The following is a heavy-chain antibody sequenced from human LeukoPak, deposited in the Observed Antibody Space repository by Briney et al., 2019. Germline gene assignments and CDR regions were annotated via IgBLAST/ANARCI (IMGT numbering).Heavy chain of an antibody. V-gene: IGHV3-23*01. J-gene: IGHJ4*02. D-gene: IGHD3-22*01. CDR2: ISGSGGST. CDR1: GFTFSSYA. Sequence: PGGSLRLSCAASGFTFSSYAMSWVRQAPGKGLEWVSAISGSGGSTYYADSVKGRFTISRDNSKNTLYLQMNSLRAEDTAVYYCARYDSSGYYYYFDYWGQGTLVTVSS. CDR3: ARYDSSGYYYYFDY.